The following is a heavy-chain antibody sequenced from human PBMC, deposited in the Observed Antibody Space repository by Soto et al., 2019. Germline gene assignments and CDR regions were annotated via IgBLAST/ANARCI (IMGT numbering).Heavy chain of an antibody. CDR3: AKDQFNGNGIFDAFDI. CDR2: IGSSDI. V-gene: IGHV3-23*01. CDR1: GFTFSIHA. D-gene: IGHD1-20*01. J-gene: IGHJ3*02. Sequence: PGGSLRLSCAAAGFTFSIHAMSWVRQAPGKGLEWVSSIGSSDIYYADSVKGRFTVSRDNSKNMLFLEMNSLRADDTAVYYCAKDQFNGNGIFDAFDILGKRRMVTVSS.